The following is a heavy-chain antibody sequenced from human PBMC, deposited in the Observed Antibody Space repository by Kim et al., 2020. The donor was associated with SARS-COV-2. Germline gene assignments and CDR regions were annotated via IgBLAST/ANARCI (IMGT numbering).Heavy chain of an antibody. V-gene: IGHV3-74*01. D-gene: IGHD3-10*01. CDR3: ATGLEAYGY. J-gene: IGHJ4*02. Sequence: GGSLRLSCAASGFTFSRYWMHWVRQAPGKGLVWVSHIDDGENTVYADSVKGRFTISRDNAKNTVFLQMNSLRAEDTAVYYCATGLEAYGYWGQGTLVTVSS. CDR1: GFTFSRYW. CDR2: IDDGENT.